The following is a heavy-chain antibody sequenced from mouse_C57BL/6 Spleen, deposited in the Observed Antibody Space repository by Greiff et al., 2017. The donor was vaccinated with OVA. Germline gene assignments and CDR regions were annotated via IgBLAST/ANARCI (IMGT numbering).Heavy chain of an antibody. CDR2: ISYDGSN. D-gene: IGHD4-1*01. V-gene: IGHV3-6*01. CDR3: ATNWDFGY. CDR1: GYSITSGYY. J-gene: IGHJ2*01. Sequence: VQLQESGPGLVKPSQSLSLTCSVTGYSITSGYYWNWIRQFPGNKLEWMGYISYDGSNNYNPSLKNRISITRDTSKNQFFLKLNSVTTEDTATYYCATNWDFGYWGQGTTLTVSS.